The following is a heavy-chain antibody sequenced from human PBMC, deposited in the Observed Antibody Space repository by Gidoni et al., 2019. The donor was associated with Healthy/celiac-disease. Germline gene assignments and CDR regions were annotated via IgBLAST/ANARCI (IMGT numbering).Heavy chain of an antibody. Sequence: EVQLVESGGGLVQPGGSLRLSCAASGFTFSSYEMNWVRQAPGKGLEWVSYISSSGSTIYYADSVKGRFTISRDNAKNSLYLQMNSLRAEDTAVYYCARDLKDYIWGSYPDYWGQGTLVTVSS. CDR2: ISSSGSTI. D-gene: IGHD3-16*02. V-gene: IGHV3-48*03. CDR1: GFTFSSYE. J-gene: IGHJ4*02. CDR3: ARDLKDYIWGSYPDY.